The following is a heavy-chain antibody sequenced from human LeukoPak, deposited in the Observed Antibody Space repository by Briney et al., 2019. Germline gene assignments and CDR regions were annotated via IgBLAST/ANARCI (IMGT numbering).Heavy chain of an antibody. CDR1: GYTFTSHG. D-gene: IGHD6-19*01. J-gene: IGHJ4*02. Sequence: ASVKVSCKASGYTFTSHGISWVRQAPGQGLEWMGWISAYNGNTNYAQKLQGRVTMTTDTSTSTAYMELRSLRSDDTAVYYCARYSSDWYHFDSWGQGTLVTVSS. CDR3: ARYSSDWYHFDS. V-gene: IGHV1-18*01. CDR2: ISAYNGNT.